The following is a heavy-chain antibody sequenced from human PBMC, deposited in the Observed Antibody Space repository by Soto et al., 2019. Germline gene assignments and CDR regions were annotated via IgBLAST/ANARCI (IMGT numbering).Heavy chain of an antibody. CDR2: IYPGDSDT. CDR3: ARHMGANYYYYGMDV. CDR1: GYSFTSYW. Sequence: GESLKISCKGSGYSFTSYWIGWVRQMPGKGLEWMGIIYPGDSDTRYSPSFQGQVTISADKSISAAYLQWSSLKASDTAMYYCARHMGANYYYYGMDVWGQGTTVTVSS. V-gene: IGHV5-51*01. D-gene: IGHD1-26*01. J-gene: IGHJ6*02.